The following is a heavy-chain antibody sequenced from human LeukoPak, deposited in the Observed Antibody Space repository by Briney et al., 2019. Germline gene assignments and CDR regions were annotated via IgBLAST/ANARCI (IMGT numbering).Heavy chain of an antibody. V-gene: IGHV4-34*01. CDR3: ARAQQLNDYYFYYMDV. D-gene: IGHD6-13*01. J-gene: IGHJ6*03. CDR1: GGSFSGYY. CDR2: INHSGST. Sequence: SETLSLTCAVYGGSFSGYYWSWIRQPPGKGLEWIGEINHSGSTNYNPSLKSRVTISVDTSKNQFSLKLSSVTAADTAVYYCARAQQLNDYYFYYMDVWGKGTTVTVSS.